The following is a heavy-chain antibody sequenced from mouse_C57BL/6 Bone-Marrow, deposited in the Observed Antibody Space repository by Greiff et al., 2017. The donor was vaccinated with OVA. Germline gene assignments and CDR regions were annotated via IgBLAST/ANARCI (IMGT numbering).Heavy chain of an antibody. CDR3: ARPFITTWGAMDY. Sequence: EVQGVESVGGLVKPGGSLKLSCAASGFTFSDYGMHWVRQAPEKGLEWVAYISSGSSTIYYADTVKGRFTISRDNAKNTLFLQMTSLRSEDTAMYYCARPFITTWGAMDYWGQGTSVTVSS. V-gene: IGHV5-17*01. CDR2: ISSGSSTI. J-gene: IGHJ4*01. CDR1: GFTFSDYG. D-gene: IGHD1-1*01.